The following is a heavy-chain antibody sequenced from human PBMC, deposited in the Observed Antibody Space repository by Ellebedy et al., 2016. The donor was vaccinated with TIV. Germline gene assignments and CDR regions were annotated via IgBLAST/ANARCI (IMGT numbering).Heavy chain of an antibody. Sequence: GESLKISCKGSGYSFTSYWIGWVRQMPGKGLEWMGIIYPGDSDTRYSPSFQGQVTISADKSISTAYLQWSSLKASDTAMYYCASLGYCSGGSCSTHARYAFDIWGQGTMVTVSS. J-gene: IGHJ3*02. CDR2: IYPGDSDT. CDR3: ASLGYCSGGSCSTHARYAFDI. V-gene: IGHV5-51*01. CDR1: GYSFTSYW. D-gene: IGHD2-15*01.